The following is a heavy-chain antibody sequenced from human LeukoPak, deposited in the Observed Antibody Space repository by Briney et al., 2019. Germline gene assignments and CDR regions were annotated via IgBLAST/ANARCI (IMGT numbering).Heavy chain of an antibody. D-gene: IGHD1-26*01. V-gene: IGHV1-2*02. CDR3: ASPWVPSYHDAFDI. CDR2: INPNSGGT. CDR1: GYTFTGYY. Sequence: ASVKVSCKASGYTFTGYYMHWVRQAPGQGLEWMGWINPNSGGTNYAQKFQGRVTMTRDTSISTAYMELSRLRSDDTAVYYCASPWVPSYHDAFDIWGQGTMVTVSS. J-gene: IGHJ3*02.